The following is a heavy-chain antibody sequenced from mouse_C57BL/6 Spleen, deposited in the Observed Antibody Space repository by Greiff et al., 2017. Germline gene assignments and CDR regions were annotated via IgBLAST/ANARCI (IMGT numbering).Heavy chain of an antibody. Sequence: VQLQQPGAELVMPGASVKLSCKASGYTFTSYWMHWVKQRPGQGLEWIGEIDPSDSYTNYNQKFKGKSTLTVDKSSSTAYMQLSSLTSEDSAVYYCARRNYGSLYAMDYWGQGTSVTVSS. CDR3: ARRNYGSLYAMDY. CDR2: IDPSDSYT. CDR1: GYTFTSYW. J-gene: IGHJ4*01. V-gene: IGHV1-69*01. D-gene: IGHD1-1*01.